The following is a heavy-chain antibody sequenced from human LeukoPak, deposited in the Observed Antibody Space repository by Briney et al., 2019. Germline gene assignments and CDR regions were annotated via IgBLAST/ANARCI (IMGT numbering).Heavy chain of an antibody. CDR1: GFTFSSYG. CDR2: IRYDGSNK. Sequence: GGSLRLSCAASGFTFSSYGMHWVRQAPGKGLEWVAFIRYDGSNKYYADSVKGRFTISRDNSKNTLYLQMNSLRAEDTAVYYCARDGGGYDDVLDYWGQGTLVTVSS. CDR3: ARDGGGYDDVLDY. J-gene: IGHJ4*02. V-gene: IGHV3-30*02. D-gene: IGHD5-12*01.